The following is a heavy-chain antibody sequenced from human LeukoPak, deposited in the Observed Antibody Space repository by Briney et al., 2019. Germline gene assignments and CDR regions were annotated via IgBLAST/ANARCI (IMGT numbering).Heavy chain of an antibody. J-gene: IGHJ3*02. V-gene: IGHV3-74*01. CDR1: GFTFSSYW. CDR2: TYSDGSST. CDR3: ARGEYCSGGSCYSAAFDI. D-gene: IGHD2-15*01. Sequence: GGSLRLSCAASGFTFSSYWMHWVRQAPGKGLVWVSRTYSDGSSTNYADSVKGRFTISRDNAKNTLYLQMNSLRAEDTAVYYCARGEYCSGGSCYSAAFDIWGQGTMVTVSS.